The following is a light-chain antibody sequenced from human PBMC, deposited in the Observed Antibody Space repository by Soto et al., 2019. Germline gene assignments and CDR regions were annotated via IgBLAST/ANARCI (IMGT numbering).Light chain of an antibody. Sequence: DVVMTQTPLSLSVAPGQPASISCKSSQSLLHITGETFLFWYQQKPGQAPRLLIYGISKRATDIPDRFSGSGSGTEFTLTISSLQPEDFATYYCQQHGQWPITFGQGTRLEIK. CDR1: QSLLHITGETF. V-gene: IGKV2D-29*01. CDR3: QQHGQWPIT. J-gene: IGKJ5*01. CDR2: GIS.